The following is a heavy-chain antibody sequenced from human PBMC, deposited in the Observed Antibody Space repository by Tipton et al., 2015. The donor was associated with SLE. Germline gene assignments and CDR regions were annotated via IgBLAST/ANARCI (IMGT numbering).Heavy chain of an antibody. CDR3: ATAGGSGSNDAFDI. V-gene: IGHV4-59*12. J-gene: IGHJ3*02. CDR1: GGSISSYY. Sequence: TLSLTCTVSGGSISSYYWSWIRQPPGKGLEWIGYVYYTGTTNSNPSLKSRTTISVDTSRNQFSLKLSSVTAADTAVYYCATAGGSGSNDAFDIWGQGTMVTVSS. CDR2: VYYTGTT. D-gene: IGHD3-10*01.